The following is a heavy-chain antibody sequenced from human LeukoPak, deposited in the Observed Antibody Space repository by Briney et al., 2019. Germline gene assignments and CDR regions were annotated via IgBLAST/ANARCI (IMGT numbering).Heavy chain of an antibody. Sequence: SETLSLTCTVSGGSISSYYWSWTRQPPGKGLEWIGYIYYSGSTNYNPSLKSRVTISVDTSKNQFSLKLSSVTAADTAVYYCARVVVVVPDYYYYGMDVWGQGTTVTVSS. CDR1: GGSISSYY. J-gene: IGHJ6*02. CDR2: IYYSGST. V-gene: IGHV4-59*01. CDR3: ARVVVVVPDYYYYGMDV. D-gene: IGHD2-2*01.